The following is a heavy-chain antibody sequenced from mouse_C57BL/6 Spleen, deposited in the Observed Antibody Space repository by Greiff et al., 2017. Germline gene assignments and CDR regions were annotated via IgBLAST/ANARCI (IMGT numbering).Heavy chain of an antibody. CDR2: INPNYGTT. CDR3: ARGDYGPYYFDY. V-gene: IGHV1-39*01. D-gene: IGHD2-4*01. CDR1: GYSFTDYN. Sequence: EVQLVESGPELVKPGASVKISCKASGYSFTDYNLNWVKQSNGKSLEWIGVINPNYGTTSYNQKFKGKATLTVDQSSSTAYMQLNSLTSEDSAVYYCARGDYGPYYFDYWGQGTTLTVSS. J-gene: IGHJ2*01.